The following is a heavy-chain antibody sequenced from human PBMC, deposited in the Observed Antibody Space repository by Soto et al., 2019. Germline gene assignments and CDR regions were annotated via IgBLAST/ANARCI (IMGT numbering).Heavy chain of an antibody. CDR2: ISYDGSNR. CDR1: GFSFGSYG. V-gene: IGHV3-30*18. D-gene: IGHD3-22*01. J-gene: IGHJ4*02. CDR3: AKIPYYYDTSGYYF. Sequence: GSLRLSCAASGFSFGSYGMHWVRQAPGKGLEWVAVISYDGSNRNYADSVKGRFTISRDNSKNTLYLQMNSLRAEDTAVYYCAKIPYYYDTSGYYFWGQGILVTVSS.